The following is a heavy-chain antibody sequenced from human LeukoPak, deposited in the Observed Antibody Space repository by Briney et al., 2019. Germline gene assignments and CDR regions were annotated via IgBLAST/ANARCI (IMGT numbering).Heavy chain of an antibody. J-gene: IGHJ3*02. V-gene: IGHV3-11*01. D-gene: IGHD5-18*01. CDR1: GFTFSDYY. CDR3: ARERLGYSYAFDI. CDR2: ISSSGSTI. Sequence: GGSLRLSCAASGFTFSDYYMSWIRQAPGKGLEWVSYISSSGSTIYYADSLKGRFTISRDNAKNSLYLQMNSLRAEDTAVYYCARERLGYSYAFDIWGQGTMVTVSS.